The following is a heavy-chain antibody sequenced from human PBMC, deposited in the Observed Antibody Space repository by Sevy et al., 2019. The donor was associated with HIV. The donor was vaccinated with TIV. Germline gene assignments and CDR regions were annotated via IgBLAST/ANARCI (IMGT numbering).Heavy chain of an antibody. D-gene: IGHD3-3*01. CDR1: GGSFSGYY. Sequence: SETLSLTCAVYGGSFSGYYWTWIRQFPGQELQWIGEINSDRQTKKNPSLSSRVTISVDSSKNQFSLKLISVTAADTAVYYCARGRMDFWSGYYDFWGRGTPVTVSS. CDR2: INSDRQT. J-gene: IGHJ4*02. V-gene: IGHV4-34*01. CDR3: ARGRMDFWSGYYDF.